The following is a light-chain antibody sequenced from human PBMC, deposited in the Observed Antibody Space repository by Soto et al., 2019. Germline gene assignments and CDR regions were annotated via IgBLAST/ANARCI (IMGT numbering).Light chain of an antibody. J-gene: IGLJ2*01. V-gene: IGLV7-43*01. CDR2: STT. Sequence: QAVVTQESSLTVSPGETVTLTCASSTGEVTSAYFPSWFQQRPGQAPRPLIYSTTNRHSGTPARFSGSLLGGKAALTLSDVQPEDEAVYYCLLYYGYPLGLFGGGTQLTV. CDR1: TGEVTSAYF. CDR3: LLYYGYPLGL.